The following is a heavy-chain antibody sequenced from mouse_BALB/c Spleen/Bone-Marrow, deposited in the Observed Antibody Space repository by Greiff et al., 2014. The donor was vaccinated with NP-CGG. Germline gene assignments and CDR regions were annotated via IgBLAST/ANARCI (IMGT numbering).Heavy chain of an antibody. Sequence: VQLQQPGAELVKPGASVKLSCTASGFNIKDTYMHWVKQRPEQGLEWIGRIDLANGNTKYDPKVQGKATITADASSNTAYLQLSSLTSEDTAVYYCSRIYYYGRGYFDYWGQGTTLTVSS. CDR3: SRIYYYGRGYFDY. J-gene: IGHJ2*01. V-gene: IGHV14-3*02. CDR1: GFNIKDTY. D-gene: IGHD1-1*01. CDR2: IDLANGNT.